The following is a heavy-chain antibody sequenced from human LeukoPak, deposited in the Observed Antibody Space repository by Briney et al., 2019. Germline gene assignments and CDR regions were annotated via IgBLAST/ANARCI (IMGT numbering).Heavy chain of an antibody. CDR2: ISYDGSNQ. D-gene: IGHD6-13*01. V-gene: IGHV3-30*18. CDR1: GFTFSSYG. CDR3: AKDSQYSSTWGYYV. J-gene: IGHJ6*04. Sequence: GGSLRLSCAASGFTFSSYGMHWVRQAPGKGLEWVSGISYDGSNQNYADSVKGRFTISRDNSKNTLHLQMNSLRAEDTAVYYCAKDSQYSSTWGYYVWGKGTTVTVSS.